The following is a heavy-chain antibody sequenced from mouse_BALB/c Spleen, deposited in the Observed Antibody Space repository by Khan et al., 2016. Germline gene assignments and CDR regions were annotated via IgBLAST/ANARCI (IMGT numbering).Heavy chain of an antibody. CDR3: ARDFNYYGSSYWYFDV. CDR1: GFTFTDYY. J-gene: IGHJ1*01. Sequence: EVVLVESGGGLVQPGGSLRLSCATSGFTFTDYYMSWVRQPPGKALEWLGFIRNKANGYTTEYSASVKGRFTISRDNSQSILYLQMNTLRAEDSATYYCARDFNYYGSSYWYFDVWGAGTTVTVSS. V-gene: IGHV7-3*02. CDR2: IRNKANGYTT. D-gene: IGHD1-1*01.